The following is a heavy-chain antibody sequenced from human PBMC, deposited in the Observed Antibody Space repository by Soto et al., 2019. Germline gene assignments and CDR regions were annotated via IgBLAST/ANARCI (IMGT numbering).Heavy chain of an antibody. J-gene: IGHJ4*02. D-gene: IGHD6-19*01. CDR2: ISWDGDAT. Sequence: GGSLRLSCAASGFTFNDYTMHWVRQPPGKGLEWVSLISWDGDATYYADSVRGRFTLSRDNSKNSLYLQMNSLRSEDTAVYYCAKGGSGWHYFDYWGKGTLVTVS. V-gene: IGHV3-43*01. CDR3: AKGGSGWHYFDY. CDR1: GFTFNDYT.